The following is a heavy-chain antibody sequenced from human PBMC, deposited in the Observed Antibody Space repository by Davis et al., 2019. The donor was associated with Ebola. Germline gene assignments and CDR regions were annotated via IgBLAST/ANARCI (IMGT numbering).Heavy chain of an antibody. CDR1: GFTFRNAG. J-gene: IGHJ4*02. Sequence: GGPLRLSCAASGFTFRNAGMSWVRQAPGKGLEWVARIISKPDGGTTDYAAPVKGRFTISRDDSKNTLYLQMNSLKTEDTAVYYCTPLGYCSGCSCTDYWGQGTLVTVSS. D-gene: IGHD2-15*01. CDR3: TPLGYCSGCSCTDY. V-gene: IGHV3-15*01. CDR2: IISKPDGGTT.